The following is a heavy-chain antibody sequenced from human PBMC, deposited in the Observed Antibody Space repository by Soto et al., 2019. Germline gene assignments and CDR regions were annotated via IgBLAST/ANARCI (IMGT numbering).Heavy chain of an antibody. D-gene: IGHD3-10*02. V-gene: IGHV1-8*01. CDR1: GDTFSNFD. J-gene: IGHJ5*02. CDR2: MRADPGDT. CDR3: ARSIYGQGFQS. Sequence: QVQLVQSGAEVKKPGASVKVSCKASGDTFSNFDINWVRQATGQGPYWMGWMRADPGDTGHAQKCKGRISTPRDTSASTLYMELIRLRAEDTAGYYCARSIYGQGFQSWGQGTLVIVSS.